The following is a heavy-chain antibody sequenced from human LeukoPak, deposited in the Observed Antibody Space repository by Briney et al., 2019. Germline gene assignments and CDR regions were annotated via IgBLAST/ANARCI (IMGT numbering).Heavy chain of an antibody. D-gene: IGHD3-22*01. CDR3: ARGVRAYGVIRYYMDV. V-gene: IGHV3-30-3*01. J-gene: IGHJ6*03. CDR2: ISYDGSNK. Sequence: GGSLRLSCAASGFTFSNAWMSWVRQAPGKGLEWVAVISYDGSNKYYADSVKGRFTISRDNSKNTLYLQMNSLRAEDTAVYYCARGVRAYGVIRYYMDVWGKGTTVTVSS. CDR1: GFTFSNAW.